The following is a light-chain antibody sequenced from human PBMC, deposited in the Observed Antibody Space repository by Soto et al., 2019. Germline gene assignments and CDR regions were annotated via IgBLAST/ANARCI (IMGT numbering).Light chain of an antibody. Sequence: EIVLTQSPGTLSLSPGERATLSCRASQTVSNNYLAWYQQKPGQAPRLLIYGASNRGTGIPDRFSGSGSGTDFTLTISSMEPADFAVYYCQQYGSSPFAFGPGTTVDIK. CDR1: QTVSNNY. CDR3: QQYGSSPFA. CDR2: GAS. J-gene: IGKJ3*01. V-gene: IGKV3-20*01.